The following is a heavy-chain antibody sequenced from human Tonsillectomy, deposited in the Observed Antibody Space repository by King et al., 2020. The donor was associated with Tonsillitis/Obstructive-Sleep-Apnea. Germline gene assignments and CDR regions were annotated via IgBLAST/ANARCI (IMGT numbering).Heavy chain of an antibody. V-gene: IGHV4-39*01. D-gene: IGHD3-10*01. Sequence: QLPESGPGLVKPSETLSLTCTVSGGSLNSDIYYWGWIRQPPGKGLEWLGIIYYAGGSYYNTSLKSRVTMSVDTSKNQFSLRLTSVTAADTSVYFCARYYYDSGSYRFDSWGPGALVAVSS. J-gene: IGHJ4*02. CDR2: IYYAGGS. CDR1: GGSLNSDIYY. CDR3: ARYYYDSGSYRFDS.